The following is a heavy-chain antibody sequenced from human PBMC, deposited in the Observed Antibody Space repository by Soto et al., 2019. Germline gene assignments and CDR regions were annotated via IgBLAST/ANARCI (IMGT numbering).Heavy chain of an antibody. CDR2: ICYSGST. CDR3: AGMTTVTTVDY. D-gene: IGHD4-4*01. J-gene: IGHJ4*02. CDR1: GGSISSYY. Sequence: SETLSLTCTVSGGSISSYYWSWIRQPPGKGLEWIGYICYSGSTNYNPSLKSRVTISVDTSKNRFSLKLSSVTAADTAVYYCAGMTTVTTVDYWGQGTPVTVSS. V-gene: IGHV4-59*08.